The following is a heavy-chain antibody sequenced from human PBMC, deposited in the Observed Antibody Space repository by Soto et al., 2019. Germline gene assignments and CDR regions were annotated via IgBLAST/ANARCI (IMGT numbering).Heavy chain of an antibody. CDR2: ISYDGKDH. CDR3: ATIWELFDY. V-gene: IGHV3-30*03. D-gene: IGHD3-16*01. J-gene: IGHJ4*02. CDR1: GSTFANYA. Sequence: QVQLVESGGGVVQPGRSLRLSCAATGSTFANYAMHWVRQAPGKGLEWLAVISYDGKDHFCADSVKGRFSISRDNSENTVFLQMNNVRPEDTATYYCATIWELFDYWGQGTLVTVSS.